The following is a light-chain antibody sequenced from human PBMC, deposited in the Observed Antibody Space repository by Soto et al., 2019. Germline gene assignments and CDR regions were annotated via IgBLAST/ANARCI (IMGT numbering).Light chain of an antibody. CDR3: QQYNTWPPIT. Sequence: EIILTQSPDTLSLSPGERATLSCRASQTVSSNYLAWCQQRPGQAPRLLIYGASTRATGIPARFSGSGSGTEFTLTISSLQSEDFATYYCQQYNTWPPITFGQGTRLEI. J-gene: IGKJ5*01. CDR2: GAS. V-gene: IGKV3-15*01. CDR1: QTVSSN.